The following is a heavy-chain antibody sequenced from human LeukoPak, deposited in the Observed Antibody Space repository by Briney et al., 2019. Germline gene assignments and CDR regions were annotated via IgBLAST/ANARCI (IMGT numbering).Heavy chain of an antibody. Sequence: GASVKVSCKASGGTFSSYAISWVRQAPGQGLEWMGGIIPIFGTANYAQKFQGRVTITADESTSTAYMELSSLRSEDTAVYYCERDPRNGGGQYWGQGTLVTVSS. V-gene: IGHV1-69*13. D-gene: IGHD1-1*01. CDR2: IIPIFGTA. CDR3: ERDPRNGGGQY. CDR1: GGTFSSYA. J-gene: IGHJ4*02.